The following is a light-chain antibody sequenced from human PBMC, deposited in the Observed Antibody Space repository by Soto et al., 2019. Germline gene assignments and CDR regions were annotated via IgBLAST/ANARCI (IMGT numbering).Light chain of an antibody. Sequence: QSVLTQPPSVSAAPGQKVTISCSGSSSNIGNNYVSWYQQLPGTAPKLLIYDNNKRPSGIPDRCSGSKSGTSATLGITGLQTGDEADYYCGTWDSSLRGVFGGGTKLTVL. CDR2: DNN. CDR3: GTWDSSLRGV. V-gene: IGLV1-51*01. J-gene: IGLJ2*01. CDR1: SSNIGNNY.